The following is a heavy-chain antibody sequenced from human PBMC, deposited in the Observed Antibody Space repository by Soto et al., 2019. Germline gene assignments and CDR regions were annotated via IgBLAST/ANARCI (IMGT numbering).Heavy chain of an antibody. D-gene: IGHD6-13*01. J-gene: IGHJ4*02. Sequence: PGGSLRLSCAASGFTFDDYAMHWVRQVPGKGLEWGSGINLNSGSIGYADSVKGRFAISRDNAKNSLHLQMNSLRAEDTAFYYCLQDDSINWYSGHFRNWGQGTLVTVSS. CDR2: INLNSGSI. CDR1: GFTFDDYA. V-gene: IGHV3-9*01. CDR3: LQDDSINWYSGHFRN.